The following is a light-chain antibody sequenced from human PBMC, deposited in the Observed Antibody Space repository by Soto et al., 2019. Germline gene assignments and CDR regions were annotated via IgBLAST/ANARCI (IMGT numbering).Light chain of an antibody. CDR2: AAS. J-gene: IGKJ5*01. CDR1: QSVTTK. V-gene: IGKV3-15*01. Sequence: ETVMTQSPAILSVSPGDTATLSCRASQSVTTKLAWYQQKPGQAPRLLIYAASTRATGVPARFSGSGSGTEFTLPISSLQSEDFAVYYCQQYNNRPPITFGQGTRLDIK. CDR3: QQYNNRPPIT.